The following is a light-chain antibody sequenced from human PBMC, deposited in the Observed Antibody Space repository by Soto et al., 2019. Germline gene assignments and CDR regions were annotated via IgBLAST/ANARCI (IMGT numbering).Light chain of an antibody. CDR1: KAIASF. J-gene: IGKJ2*01. CDR3: QQLNSYPYT. V-gene: IGKV1-9*01. Sequence: DIQLTQSPSFLSASVGDRVTITCRASKAIASFLAWYQQEPGEAPKLLIYSASTLQSGVPSRFSGSRSGPEYTLTISSLQPEDFATYYCQQLNSYPYTFAQGTKVDIK. CDR2: SAS.